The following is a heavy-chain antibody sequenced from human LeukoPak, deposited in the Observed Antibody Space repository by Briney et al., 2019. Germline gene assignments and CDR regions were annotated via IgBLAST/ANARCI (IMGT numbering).Heavy chain of an antibody. CDR1: GGSFSGYY. J-gene: IGHJ3*01. V-gene: IGHV4-34*01. CDR3: ARARAKDL. Sequence: PSETLSLTCAVYGGSFSGYYWSSIRQPPGKGLDSLGEINHSGSTNYNPSLKSRVTISVDTSKNQFSLKLSSVTAADSAVYYCARARAKDLWGQGTMVTVSS. CDR2: INHSGST.